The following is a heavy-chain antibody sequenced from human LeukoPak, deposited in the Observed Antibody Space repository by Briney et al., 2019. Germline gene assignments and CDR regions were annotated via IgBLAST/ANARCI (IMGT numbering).Heavy chain of an antibody. CDR3: ARAGYPGIAAAGTYALVY. D-gene: IGHD6-13*01. Sequence: ASVKVSCKASGYTFTSYAMHWVRQAPGQRLEWMGWINAGNGNTKYSQEFQGRVTITRDTSASTAYMELSSLRSEDMAVYYCARAGYPGIAAAGTYALVYWGQGTPVTVSS. J-gene: IGHJ4*02. CDR1: GYTFTSYA. CDR2: INAGNGNT. V-gene: IGHV1-3*03.